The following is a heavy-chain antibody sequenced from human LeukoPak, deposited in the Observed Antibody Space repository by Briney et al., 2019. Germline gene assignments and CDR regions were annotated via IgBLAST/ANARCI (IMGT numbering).Heavy chain of an antibody. J-gene: IGHJ5*02. CDR3: AREYSSGWSSTQQNWFDP. V-gene: IGHV1-2*02. CDR1: GYTFTGYY. D-gene: IGHD6-19*01. CDR2: INPNHGGT. Sequence: ASVKVSCKASGYTFTGYYMLWVRQAPGQGLEWMGWINPNHGGTNYAQKFQGRVTMTRDTSISTAYMELSRLRSDDTAVYYCAREYSSGWSSTQQNWFDPWGQGTLVTVSS.